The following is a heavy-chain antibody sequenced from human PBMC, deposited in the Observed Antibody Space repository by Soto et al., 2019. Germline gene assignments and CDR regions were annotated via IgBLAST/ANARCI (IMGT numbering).Heavy chain of an antibody. D-gene: IGHD2-8*01. CDR3: ARDDDRPDNGLDM. CDR1: GFTFSNYG. J-gene: IGHJ3*02. V-gene: IGHV3-30*19. Sequence: QVQLVESGGGVVQPGRSLRLSCAASGFTFSNYGMHWVRQAPGKGLEWLAVILNDGGDQNYGDSVKGRFTISRDNSKNTLYLQIHSLRVEDTAVYYCARDDDRPDNGLDMWGQGTMVTVSS. CDR2: ILNDGGDQ.